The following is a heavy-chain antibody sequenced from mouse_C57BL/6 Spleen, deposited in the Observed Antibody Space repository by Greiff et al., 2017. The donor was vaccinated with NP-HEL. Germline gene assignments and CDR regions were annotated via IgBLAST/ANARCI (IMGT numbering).Heavy chain of an antibody. Sequence: QVQLQQPGAELVKPGASVKLSCKASGYTFTSYWMQWVKQRPGQGLEWIGEIDPSDSYTNYNQKFKGKATLTVDTSSSTAYMQLSSLTSEDSAVYYCARRRDYDYGGARYFDVWGTGTTVTVSS. J-gene: IGHJ1*03. D-gene: IGHD2-4*01. CDR2: IDPSDSYT. CDR3: ARRRDYDYGGARYFDV. CDR1: GYTFTSYW. V-gene: IGHV1-50*01.